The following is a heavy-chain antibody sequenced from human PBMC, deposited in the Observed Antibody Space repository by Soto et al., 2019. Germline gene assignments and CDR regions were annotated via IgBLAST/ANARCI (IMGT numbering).Heavy chain of an antibody. CDR1: GFTLSTYS. V-gene: IGHV3-48*02. D-gene: IGHD3-16*02. CDR3: ARVAIASVGVIAVTYAVDV. CDR2: ITSSGSTT. J-gene: IGHJ6*02. Sequence: EVKLVESGGGLVQPGGSLSLSCEVSGFTLSTYSMNWVRQAPGKGLEWVSFITSSGSTTYYADSVKGRFTVSRDNVKNSLFLQMNLLRDEYTAVYYCARVAIASVGVIAVTYAVDVWGHGTTVTVSS.